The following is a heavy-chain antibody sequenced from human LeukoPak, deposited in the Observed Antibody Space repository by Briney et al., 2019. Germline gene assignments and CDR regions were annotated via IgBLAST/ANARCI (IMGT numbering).Heavy chain of an antibody. CDR3: NRVVAAAMHLDWFDP. V-gene: IGHV4-30-4*01. CDR1: GGSISSGDYY. CDR2: IYYSGST. J-gene: IGHJ5*02. D-gene: IGHD2-2*01. Sequence: SETLSLTCTVSGGSISSGDYYWSWIRQPPGKGLEWIGYIYYSGSTYYNPSLKSRVTISVDTSKNQFSLKLSSVTAADTAVYYSNRVVAAAMHLDWFDPWGQGTLVTVSS.